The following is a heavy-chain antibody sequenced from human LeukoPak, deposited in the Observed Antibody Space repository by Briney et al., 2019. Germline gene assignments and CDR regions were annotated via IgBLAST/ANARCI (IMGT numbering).Heavy chain of an antibody. CDR3: ARRYYDFWGGYFQEGAFDI. D-gene: IGHD3-3*01. CDR2: INWNGGST. J-gene: IGHJ3*02. CDR1: GFTFDDYG. Sequence: PGGSLRLSCAASGFTFDDYGMSWVRQAPGKGLEWVSGINWNGGSTGYADSVKGRFTISRDNAKNSLYLQMNSLRAEDTALYYCARRYYDFWGGYFQEGAFDIWGQGTMVTVSS. V-gene: IGHV3-20*04.